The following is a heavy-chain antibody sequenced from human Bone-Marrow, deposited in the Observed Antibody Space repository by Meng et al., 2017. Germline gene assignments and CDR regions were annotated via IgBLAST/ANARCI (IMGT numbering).Heavy chain of an antibody. CDR2: ISYDGSNK. V-gene: IGHV3-30*01. J-gene: IGHJ4*02. Sequence: GESLKISCAASGFTFSSYAMHWVRQAPGKGLEWVAVISYDGSNKYYADSVKGRFTISRDNSKNTLYLQMNSLRAEDTAVYYCARDGAGWFYYWGQETLVTSPQ. CDR3: ARDGAGWFYY. CDR1: GFTFSSYA. D-gene: IGHD6-13*01.